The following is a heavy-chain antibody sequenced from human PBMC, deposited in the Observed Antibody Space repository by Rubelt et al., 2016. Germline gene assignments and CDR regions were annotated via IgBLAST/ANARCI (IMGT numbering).Heavy chain of an antibody. CDR2: IKEDGSET. CDR1: GFTFSSYW. D-gene: IGHD1-26*01. Sequence: RLSCAASGFTFSSYWMSWARQAPGKGLEWLANIKEDGSETYHVDSVRGRFTISRDNAKNSVYLQMNSLKTEDTAVYYCAKEIGDKSGSYYAAFDIWGRGTMVTVSS. CDR3: AKEIGDKSGSYYAAFDI. J-gene: IGHJ3*02. V-gene: IGHV3-7*03.